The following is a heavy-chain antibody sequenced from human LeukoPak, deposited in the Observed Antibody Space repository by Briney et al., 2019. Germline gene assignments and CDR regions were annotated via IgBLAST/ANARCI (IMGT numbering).Heavy chain of an antibody. Sequence: PSETLSLTCTVSGGSISSYYWSWIRQPPGKGLEWVSSISSSSSYIYYADSVKGRFTISRDNAKNSLYLQMNSLRAEDTAVYYCARDSRMTTVTTAWFDPWGQGTLVTVSS. D-gene: IGHD4-4*01. CDR1: GGSISSYY. J-gene: IGHJ5*02. V-gene: IGHV3-21*01. CDR3: ARDSRMTTVTTAWFDP. CDR2: ISSSSSYI.